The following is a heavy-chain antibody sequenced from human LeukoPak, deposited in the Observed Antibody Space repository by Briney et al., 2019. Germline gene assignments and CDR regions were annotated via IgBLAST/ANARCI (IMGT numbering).Heavy chain of an antibody. Sequence: GESLKISCKGSGYSFTSYWIGWVRQMPGKGLEWMGIIYPGDSDTRYSPSFQGQVTISADKSISTAYLQWSSLKASDTAMYYCARSDCSGGSCYSRGAHIIDYWGQGTLVTVSS. J-gene: IGHJ4*02. V-gene: IGHV5-51*01. CDR3: ARSDCSGGSCYSRGAHIIDY. CDR1: GYSFTSYW. D-gene: IGHD2-15*01. CDR2: IYPGDSDT.